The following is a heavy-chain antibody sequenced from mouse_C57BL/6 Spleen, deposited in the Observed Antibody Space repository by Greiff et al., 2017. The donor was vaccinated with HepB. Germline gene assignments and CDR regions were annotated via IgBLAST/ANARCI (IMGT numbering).Heavy chain of an antibody. J-gene: IGHJ3*01. CDR2: ISNGGGST. CDR3: ASPYDYGAY. D-gene: IGHD2-4*01. V-gene: IGHV5-12*01. Sequence: EVKLQESGGGLVQPGGSLKLSCAASGFTFSDYYMYWVRQTPEKRLEWVAYISNGGGSTYYPDTVKGRFTISRDNAKNTLYLQMSRLKSEDTAMYYCASPYDYGAYWGQGTLVTVSA. CDR1: GFTFSDYY.